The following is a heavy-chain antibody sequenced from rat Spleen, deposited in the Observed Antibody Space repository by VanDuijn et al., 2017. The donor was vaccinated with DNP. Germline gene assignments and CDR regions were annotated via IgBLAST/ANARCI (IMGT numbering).Heavy chain of an antibody. CDR1: VFSFSDYN. CDR2: ISYDGGST. CDR3: TRHYGGYLYYFDY. Sequence: EVQLVESGGGLVQPGRSMKLSCEGSVFSFSDYNMAWVRQAPQRGLEWVASISYDGGSTYYRDSVKGRFTISRDNIKSTLYLQMNSLRSEDTATYYCTRHYGGYLYYFDYWGQGVMVTVSS. J-gene: IGHJ2*01. D-gene: IGHD1-11*01. V-gene: IGHV5-22*01.